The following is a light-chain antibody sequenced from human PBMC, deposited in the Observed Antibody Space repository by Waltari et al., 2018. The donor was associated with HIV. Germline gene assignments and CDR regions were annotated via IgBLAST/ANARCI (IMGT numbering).Light chain of an antibody. V-gene: IGLV2-14*01. CDR3: CSYASSTTLDV. CDR1: SSDVGGYNY. CDR2: EVS. Sequence: QSALTQPASVSGSPGQSITISCTGTSSDVGGYNYVSWYQRHPGKAPKLLFYEVSNRPSGISNLFSGSKSGNTASLTISGLQAEDEADYYCCSYASSTTLDVFGGGTKLTVL. J-gene: IGLJ2*01.